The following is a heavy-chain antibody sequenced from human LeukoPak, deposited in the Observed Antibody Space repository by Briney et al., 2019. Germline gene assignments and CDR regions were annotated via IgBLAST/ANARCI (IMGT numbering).Heavy chain of an antibody. Sequence: ASVKVSCKASGYTSTSYAIHWVRQAPGQRLEWMGWINAGNGNTKYSQKFQGRVTITRDTSATTAYMELSSLRSEDTAVYYCATEWELGALDYWGQGTLVTVSS. CDR1: GYTSTSYA. J-gene: IGHJ4*02. V-gene: IGHV1-3*01. D-gene: IGHD1-26*01. CDR2: INAGNGNT. CDR3: ATEWELGALDY.